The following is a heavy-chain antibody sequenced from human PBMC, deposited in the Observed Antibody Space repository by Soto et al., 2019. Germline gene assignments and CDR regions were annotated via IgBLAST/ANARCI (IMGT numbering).Heavy chain of an antibody. V-gene: IGHV1-3*01. J-gene: IGHJ6*02. Sequence: ASVKVSCKASGYTFTSYAMHWVRQAPRQRLEWMGWINAGNGNTKYSQKFQGRVTITRDTSASTAYMELSSLRSEDTAVYYCARGPSGSWYYYGMDVWGQGTTVTVSS. D-gene: IGHD6-13*01. CDR1: GYTFTSYA. CDR2: INAGNGNT. CDR3: ARGPSGSWYYYGMDV.